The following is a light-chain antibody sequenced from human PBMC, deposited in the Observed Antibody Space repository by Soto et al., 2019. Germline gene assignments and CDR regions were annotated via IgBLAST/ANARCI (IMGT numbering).Light chain of an antibody. J-gene: IGKJ2*01. Sequence: EIVLTQSPATLSLSPGERATLSCRASQSVSSQLAWYQHKPGQAPRLLIYDASNRATGIPARFSGSGSGTDFTLTISSLEPEDFALYYCQQRSNWPQYTFGQWTKLEI. CDR2: DAS. CDR1: QSVSSQ. CDR3: QQRSNWPQYT. V-gene: IGKV3-11*01.